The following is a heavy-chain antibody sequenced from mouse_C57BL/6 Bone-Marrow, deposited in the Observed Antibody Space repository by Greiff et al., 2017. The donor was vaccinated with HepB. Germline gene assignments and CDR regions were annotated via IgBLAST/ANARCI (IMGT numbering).Heavy chain of an antibody. CDR2: IYPGDGDT. CDR1: GYAFSSSW. CDR3: VMTTVVGTGDY. V-gene: IGHV1-82*01. J-gene: IGHJ2*01. Sequence: VKLQESGPELVKPGSSVKISCKASGYAFSSSWMNWVKQRPGKGLEWIGRIYPGDGDTNYNGKFKGKATLTADKSSSTAYMQLSSLTSEGSAVYFCVMTTVVGTGDYWGQGTTLTVS. D-gene: IGHD1-1*01.